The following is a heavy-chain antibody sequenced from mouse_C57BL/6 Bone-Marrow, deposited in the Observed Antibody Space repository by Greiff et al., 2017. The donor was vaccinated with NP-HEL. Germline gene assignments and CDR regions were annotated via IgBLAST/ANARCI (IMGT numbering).Heavy chain of an antibody. CDR1: GYTFTSYG. CDR3: ARPIKFITTVVATYWYFDV. Sequence: QVQLQQSGAELARPGASVKLSCKASGYTFTSYGISWVKQRTGQGLEWIGEIYPRSGNTYYNEKFKGKATLTADKSSSTAYMELRSLTSEDSAVYFCARPIKFITTVVATYWYFDVWGTGTTVTVSS. V-gene: IGHV1-81*01. J-gene: IGHJ1*03. D-gene: IGHD1-1*01. CDR2: IYPRSGNT.